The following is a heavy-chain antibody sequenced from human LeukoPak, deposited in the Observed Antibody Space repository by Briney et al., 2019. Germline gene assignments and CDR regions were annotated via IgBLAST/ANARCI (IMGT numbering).Heavy chain of an antibody. CDR1: GYSFTSYW. V-gene: IGHV5-51*01. CDR3: AGPTRYYYGSGSYYLTDY. D-gene: IGHD3-10*01. J-gene: IGHJ4*02. Sequence: GESLKISCKGSGYSFTSYWIGWVRQMPGKGLEWMGIIYPGDSDTRYSPSFQGQVTISADKSISTAYLQWSSLKASDTAMYYCAGPTRYYYGSGSYYLTDYWGQGTLVTVSS. CDR2: IYPGDSDT.